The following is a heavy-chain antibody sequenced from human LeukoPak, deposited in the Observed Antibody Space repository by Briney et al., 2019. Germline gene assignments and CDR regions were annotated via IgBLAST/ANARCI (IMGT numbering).Heavy chain of an antibody. V-gene: IGHV4-34*01. CDR1: GGSFSGYY. D-gene: IGHD6-13*01. CDR3: ARGGAYSSSLYARFDP. Sequence: SETLSLTCAVYGGSFSGYYWNWIRHPPGKGLEWIGEITHSGSTNYNPSLKSRVAMSVDTSKNQFSLKLNSVTAADTAVYYCARGGAYSSSLYARFDPWGQGTLVTVSS. CDR2: ITHSGST. J-gene: IGHJ5*02.